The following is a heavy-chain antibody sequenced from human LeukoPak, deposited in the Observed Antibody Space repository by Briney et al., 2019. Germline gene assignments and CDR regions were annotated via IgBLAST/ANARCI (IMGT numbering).Heavy chain of an antibody. D-gene: IGHD2-2*01. CDR3: AKASADLYFDY. V-gene: IGHV3-9*03. J-gene: IGHJ4*02. Sequence: GGCLRLSCAASGFTLDDYAMHWVRQAFGKGLEWVAGISWNSGSIGYADSVKGRFTISRDNAKNSLYLQMNSLRAEDMALYYCAKASADLYFDYWGQGTLVTVSS. CDR2: ISWNSGSI. CDR1: GFTLDDYA.